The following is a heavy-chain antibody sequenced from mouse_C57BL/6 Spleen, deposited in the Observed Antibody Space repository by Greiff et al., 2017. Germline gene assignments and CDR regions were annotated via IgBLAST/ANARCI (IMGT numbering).Heavy chain of an antibody. CDR2: IDPSDSYT. J-gene: IGHJ4*01. Sequence: VKLQQPGAELVRPGTSVKLSCKASGYTFTSYWMHWVKQRPGQGLEWIGVIDPSDSYTNYNQKFKGKATLTVDTSSSTAYMQLSSLTSEDSAVYYCARDDGSSHYYAMDYWGQGTSVTVSS. CDR3: ARDDGSSHYYAMDY. V-gene: IGHV1-59*01. D-gene: IGHD1-1*01. CDR1: GYTFTSYW.